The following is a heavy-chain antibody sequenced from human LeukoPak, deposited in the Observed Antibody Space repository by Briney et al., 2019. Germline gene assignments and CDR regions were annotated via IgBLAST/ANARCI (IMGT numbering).Heavy chain of an antibody. V-gene: IGHV5-10-1*01. Sequence: HGGSLEISLKGSGSHFTSHWISWVRQMPGKGLEWMGRIDPSESYTNYSPSFQGHVPISADKSISTAYLQWSSLKASDTAMYYCARHGGYDPQDYWGQGALVTVSS. CDR1: GSHFTSHW. CDR3: ARHGGYDPQDY. J-gene: IGHJ4*02. D-gene: IGHD5-12*01. CDR2: IDPSESYT.